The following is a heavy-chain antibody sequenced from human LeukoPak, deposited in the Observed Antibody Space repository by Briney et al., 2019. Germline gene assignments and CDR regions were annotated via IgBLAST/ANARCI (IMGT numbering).Heavy chain of an antibody. D-gene: IGHD3-22*01. CDR1: GDTFSRYS. CDR2: VIPILGTS. V-gene: IGHV1-69*13. J-gene: IGHJ4*02. Sequence: GASVKVSCKTSGDTFSRYSIAWVRQAPGQGLEWMGGVIPILGTSNNAQKFQYRITITADESTNTAHMELSSLTSEDTAVYYCARAPTRIESSGYYYPYYFDFWGQGTLVTVSS. CDR3: ARAPTRIESSGYYYPYYFDF.